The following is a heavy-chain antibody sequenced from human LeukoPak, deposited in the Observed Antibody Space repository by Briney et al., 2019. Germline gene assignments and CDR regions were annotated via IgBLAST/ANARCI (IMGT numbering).Heavy chain of an antibody. CDR1: GYSISSGYY. Sequence: SETLSLTCTVSGYSISSGYYWGWIRQPPGKGLEWIVSIYHSGSTYYNPSLKSRVTISVGTSKNQFSLKLSSVTAADTAVYYCARDLEQLVPYYYYYMDVWGKGTTVTVSS. V-gene: IGHV4-38-2*02. CDR3: ARDLEQLVPYYYYYMDV. D-gene: IGHD6-6*01. J-gene: IGHJ6*03. CDR2: IYHSGST.